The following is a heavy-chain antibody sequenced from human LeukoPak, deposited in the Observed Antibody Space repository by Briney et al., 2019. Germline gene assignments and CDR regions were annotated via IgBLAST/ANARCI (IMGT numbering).Heavy chain of an antibody. V-gene: IGHV3-23*01. J-gene: IGHJ4*02. CDR1: GFTFSSYA. D-gene: IGHD1-26*01. CDR2: ISGSGGST. CDR3: AKKRGATRGYYFDY. Sequence: PGGSLRPSCAASGFTFSSYAMSWVRQAPGKGLEWVSAISGSGGSTYYADSVKGRFTISRDNSKNTLYLQMNSLRAEDTAVYYCAKKRGATRGYYFDYWGQGTLVTVSS.